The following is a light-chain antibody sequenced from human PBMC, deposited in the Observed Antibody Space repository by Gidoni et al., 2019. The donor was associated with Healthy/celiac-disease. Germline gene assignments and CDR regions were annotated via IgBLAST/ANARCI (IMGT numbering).Light chain of an antibody. J-gene: IGKJ1*01. V-gene: IGKV1-6*01. CDR3: LQDYNYPWT. CDR2: AAS. CDR1: QGIRND. Sequence: AVNMTQSPSSLSASVGDRVTITCRASQGIRNDLGWYQQKPGKAPKLLIDAASSLQSGVPSRFSGSGSGTDFTLTISSLQPEDFATDYCLQDYNYPWTFGQGTKVEIK.